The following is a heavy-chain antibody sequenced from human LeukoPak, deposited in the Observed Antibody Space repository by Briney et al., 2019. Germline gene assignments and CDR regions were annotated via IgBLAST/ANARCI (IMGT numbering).Heavy chain of an antibody. CDR1: GFTFSDSA. V-gene: IGHV3-23*01. D-gene: IGHD3-3*01. J-gene: IGHJ5*02. CDR2: ISDTGGRT. CDR3: AKGGQDFDFWRFDL. Sequence: GGSLRLSCAASGFTFSDSAVSWVRHSPGEGLRWVSSISDTGGRTYYADSVKGRFTITRDNSRNTVNLQMNSLRAGDTARYYCAKGGQDFDFWRFDLWGQGILVIVSS.